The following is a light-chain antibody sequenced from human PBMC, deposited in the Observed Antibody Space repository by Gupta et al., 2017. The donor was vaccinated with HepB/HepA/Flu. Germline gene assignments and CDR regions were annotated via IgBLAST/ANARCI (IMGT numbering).Light chain of an antibody. Sequence: QSALTQPPSASGSPGQSVTISCPGTSGDVASYNYVSWYQQHPGKAPKLIIYEVTKRPSGVPDRFSGSKSGNTASLTVSGLQAEDESDYYCSSYAGSDTVVFGGGTKLTVL. CDR3: SSYAGSDTVV. CDR1: SGDVASYNY. V-gene: IGLV2-8*01. J-gene: IGLJ3*02. CDR2: EVT.